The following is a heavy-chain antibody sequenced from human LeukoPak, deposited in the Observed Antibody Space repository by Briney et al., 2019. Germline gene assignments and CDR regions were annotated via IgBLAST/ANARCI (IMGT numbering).Heavy chain of an antibody. Sequence: ASVKVSCKASGYTFTGYYMHWVRQAPGQGLEWMGWINPNSGGINYAQKFQGRVTMTRDTSISTAYMELSRLRSDDTAVYYCARGPRITIFGVVNWGQGTLVTVSS. CDR2: INPNSGGI. CDR3: ARGPRITIFGVVN. J-gene: IGHJ4*02. D-gene: IGHD3-3*01. V-gene: IGHV1-2*02. CDR1: GYTFTGYY.